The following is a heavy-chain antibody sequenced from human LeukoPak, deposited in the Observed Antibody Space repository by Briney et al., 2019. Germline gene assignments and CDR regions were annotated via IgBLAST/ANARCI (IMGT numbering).Heavy chain of an antibody. V-gene: IGHV1-18*01. CDR1: GYTFTSYG. J-gene: IGHJ5*02. CDR2: ISAYNGNT. Sequence: PLASVKVSCKASGYTFTSYGISWVRQAPGQGLEWMGWISAYNGNTNYAQKLQGRVTMTTDTSTSTAYMELRSLRSDDTAVYYCARIASYYDILTGYYSNWFDPWGQGTLVTVSS. CDR3: ARIASYYDILTGYYSNWFDP. D-gene: IGHD3-9*01.